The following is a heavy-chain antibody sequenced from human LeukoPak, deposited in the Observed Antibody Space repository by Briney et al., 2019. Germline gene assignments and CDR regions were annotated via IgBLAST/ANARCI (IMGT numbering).Heavy chain of an antibody. J-gene: IGHJ4*02. D-gene: IGHD2-2*02. Sequence: PSETLSLTCTVSGGSLSSYYWSWIRQPPGKGLEWIGYIYYSGSTYYNPSLKSRVTISVDTSNNQFSLKLSSVTASDTAVYYCARQYTGIDYWGQGTLVTVSS. CDR3: ARQYTGIDY. CDR1: GGSLSSYY. CDR2: IYYSGST. V-gene: IGHV4-59*04.